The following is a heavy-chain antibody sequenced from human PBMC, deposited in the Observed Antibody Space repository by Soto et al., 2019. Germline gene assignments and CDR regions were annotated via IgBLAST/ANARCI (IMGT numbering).Heavy chain of an antibody. D-gene: IGHD3-22*01. CDR3: ARDYYYDTSGPPLG. V-gene: IGHV3-48*02. CDR1: GFTFSSYS. Sequence: GSLRLSCAASGFTFSSYSMNWVRQAPGKGLEWLSYISSSSSSIYYADSVKGRFTISRDNAKNSLYLQMNSLRDEDTAVYYCARDYYYDTSGPPLGWGQGTLVTVSS. J-gene: IGHJ4*02. CDR2: ISSSSSSI.